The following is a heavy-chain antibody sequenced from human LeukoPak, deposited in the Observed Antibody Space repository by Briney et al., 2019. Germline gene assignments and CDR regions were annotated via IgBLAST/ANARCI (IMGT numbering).Heavy chain of an antibody. CDR1: GYSFSGYY. Sequence: ASVKVSCKASGYSFSGYYMHWVRQAPGQGLEWMGWINPNSGGTNYAQMFLGRITVASDTSISTAYMELSRLRSDDTAVYYCARVPLEYYDFWSGYYRIGGYFDYWGQGTLVTVSS. D-gene: IGHD3-3*01. V-gene: IGHV1-2*02. CDR2: INPNSGGT. CDR3: ARVPLEYYDFWSGYYRIGGYFDY. J-gene: IGHJ4*02.